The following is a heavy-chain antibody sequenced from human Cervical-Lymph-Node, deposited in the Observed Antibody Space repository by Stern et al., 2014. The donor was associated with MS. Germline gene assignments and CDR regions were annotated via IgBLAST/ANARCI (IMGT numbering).Heavy chain of an antibody. Sequence: VQLVESGGGLVKPGGSLRLSCAASGFTFSSYSMNWVRQAPGTGLEWVSSISSSSSYIYYADSVKGRFTISRDNAKNSLYLQMNSLRAEDTAVYYCARENMVPYFDYWGQGTLVPVPS. CDR2: ISSSSSYI. CDR1: GFTFSSYS. V-gene: IGHV3-21*01. J-gene: IGHJ4*02. CDR3: ARENMVPYFDY. D-gene: IGHD2-8*01.